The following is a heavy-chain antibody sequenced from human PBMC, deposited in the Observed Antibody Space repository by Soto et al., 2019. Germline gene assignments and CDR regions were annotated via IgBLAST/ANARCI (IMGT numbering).Heavy chain of an antibody. V-gene: IGHV1-2*02. CDR1: GYTFTGYY. J-gene: IGHJ6*02. CDR3: ARDIVATIGSYGMDV. Sequence: ASVKVSFKASGYTFTGYYMHWVRQAPGQGLEWMGWINPNSGGTNYAQKFQGRVTMTRDTSISTAYMELSRLRSDDTAVYYCARDIVATIGSYGMDVWGQGTTVTVSS. CDR2: INPNSGGT. D-gene: IGHD5-12*01.